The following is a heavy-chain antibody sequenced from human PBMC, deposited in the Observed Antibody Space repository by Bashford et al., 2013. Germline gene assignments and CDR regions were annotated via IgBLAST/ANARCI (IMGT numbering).Heavy chain of an antibody. CDR3: ASWAGVH. Sequence: GSLRLSCAASGFTFSSYSMNWVRQAPGKGLEWVSYISSGYSTYYADSVKGRFTISRDNAKNSLYLQMNSLRAEDTAVYYCASWAGVHWGQGTLVTVSS. CDR2: ISSGYST. V-gene: IGHV3-48*04. CDR1: GFTFSSYS. J-gene: IGHJ4*02. D-gene: IGHD6-19*01.